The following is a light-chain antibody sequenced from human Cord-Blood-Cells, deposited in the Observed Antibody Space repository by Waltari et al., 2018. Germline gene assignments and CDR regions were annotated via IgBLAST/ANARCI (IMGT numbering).Light chain of an antibody. CDR3: SSYTCSSTVV. J-gene: IGLJ2*01. V-gene: IGLV2-14*01. Sequence: QSALTQPASVSGSPGQSITIHCTGTSSDVGGYNYASGYQQHPGNAPKLIIYEVSNRPSGVSTRFSGSKSGNPASLPISGLQAGDEADYYCSSYTCSSTVVFGGGTKLTVL. CDR1: SSDVGGYNY. CDR2: EVS.